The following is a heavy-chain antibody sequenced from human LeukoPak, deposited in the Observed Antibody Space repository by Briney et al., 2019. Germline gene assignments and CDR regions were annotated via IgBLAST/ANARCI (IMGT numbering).Heavy chain of an antibody. J-gene: IGHJ4*02. Sequence: GGSLRLSCAASGFTFDDYGMSWVRQAPGKGLEWVSGINWNGGSTGYADSVKGRFTTSRDNAKNSLYLQMNSLRAEDTALYYCASGSGSGYYYFAYWGQGTLVTVSS. CDR1: GFTFDDYG. CDR3: ASGSGSGYYYFAY. D-gene: IGHD3-22*01. V-gene: IGHV3-20*04. CDR2: INWNGGST.